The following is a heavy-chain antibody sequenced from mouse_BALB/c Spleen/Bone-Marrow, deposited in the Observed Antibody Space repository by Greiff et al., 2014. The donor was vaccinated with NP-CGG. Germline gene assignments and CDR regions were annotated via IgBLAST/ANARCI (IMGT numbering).Heavy chain of an antibody. D-gene: IGHD1-1*01. CDR1: GFNIKDTY. CDR2: IDPANGNT. J-gene: IGHJ2*01. Sequence: VQLQQSEAELVKPGASVKLSCTASGFNIKDTYMHWVKQRPEQGLEWIGRIDPANGNTKYDPKFQGKATITAGTSSNTAYLQLSGLTSEDTAVYYCAYGSSYDYFDYRGQGTTLTVSS. CDR3: AYGSSYDYFDY. V-gene: IGHV14-3*02.